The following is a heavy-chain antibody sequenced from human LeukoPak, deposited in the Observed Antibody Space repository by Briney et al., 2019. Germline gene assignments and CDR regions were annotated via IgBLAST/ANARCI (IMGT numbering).Heavy chain of an antibody. CDR2: IKQDGSEN. J-gene: IGHJ4*02. D-gene: IGHD2-2*01. V-gene: IGHV3-7*01. CDR3: ARDGLSAAIDY. Sequence: GGSLRLSCAASGFRLRTYWMSWVRQAPGKGLEWVANIKQDGSENYYVDSVKGRFTISRDNAKNSLYLQMNSLGAEDTAAYYCARDGLSAAIDYWGQGTLVTVSS. CDR1: GFRLRTYW.